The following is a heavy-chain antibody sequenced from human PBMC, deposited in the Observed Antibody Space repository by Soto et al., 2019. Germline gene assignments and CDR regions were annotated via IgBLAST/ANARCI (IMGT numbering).Heavy chain of an antibody. CDR2: ISGSGGST. D-gene: IGHD3-22*01. J-gene: IGHJ4*02. CDR1: GFTFSSYA. Sequence: GGSLRLSCAASGFTFSSYAMSWVRQAPGKGLEWVSAISGSGGSTYYADSVKGRFTISRDNSKNTLYLQMNSLRAEDTAVYYCATRNYDSSGYYYLDYWGQGTLVTVSS. CDR3: ATRNYDSSGYYYLDY. V-gene: IGHV3-23*01.